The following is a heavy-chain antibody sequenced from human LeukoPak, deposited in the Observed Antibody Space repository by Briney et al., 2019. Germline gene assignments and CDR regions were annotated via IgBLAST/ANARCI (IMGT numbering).Heavy chain of an antibody. J-gene: IGHJ4*02. D-gene: IGHD3-10*01. CDR3: ARDPAQYYYGSGSVDY. Sequence: GGSLRLSCAASGFTFSSYSMNWVRQAPGKGLEWVSSISSSSSYIYYADSVKGRFTISRDNAKNSLYLQMNSLRAEDTAVYYCARDPAQYYYGSGSVDYWGQGTLVTVSS. CDR1: GFTFSSYS. V-gene: IGHV3-21*01. CDR2: ISSSSSYI.